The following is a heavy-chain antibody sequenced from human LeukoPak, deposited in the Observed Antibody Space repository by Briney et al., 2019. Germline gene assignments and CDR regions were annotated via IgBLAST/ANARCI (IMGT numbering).Heavy chain of an antibody. V-gene: IGHV4-31*03. Sequence: PSETLSLTCTVSGGSITSGGYYWSWIRQHPGKGLEWIGYISSSGTTYYNPSLKSRVTISLDTSKNQFSLNLSSVSAADTAVYYCARDIWNYYFDYWGRGTLVSVSS. CDR2: ISSSGTT. CDR1: GGSITSGGYY. J-gene: IGHJ4*02. D-gene: IGHD1-7*01. CDR3: ARDIWNYYFDY.